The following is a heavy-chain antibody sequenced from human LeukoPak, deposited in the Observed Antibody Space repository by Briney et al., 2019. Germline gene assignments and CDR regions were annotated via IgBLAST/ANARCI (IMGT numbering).Heavy chain of an antibody. CDR2: IYYSGST. J-gene: IGHJ6*03. D-gene: IGHD1-1*01. V-gene: IGHV4-31*03. Sequence: SETLSLTCTVSGGSISSGGYYWSRIRQHPGKGLEWIGYIYYSGSTYYNPSLKSRVTISVDTSKNQFSLKLSSVIAADMDVYYCARVERYYYYYMDVWGKGTTVTVSS. CDR3: ARVERYYYYYMDV. CDR1: GGSISSGGYY.